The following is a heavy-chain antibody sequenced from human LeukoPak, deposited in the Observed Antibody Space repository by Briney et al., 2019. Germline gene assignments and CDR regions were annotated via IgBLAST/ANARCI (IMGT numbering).Heavy chain of an antibody. CDR1: GGSFSGYY. CDR2: IYYSGST. D-gene: IGHD3-22*01. V-gene: IGHV4-59*01. CDR3: ARGGPYDSSGYYYV. Sequence: SETLSLTCAVYGGSFSGYYWSWLRQPPGKGLEWIGYIYYSGSTNYNPSLKSRVTISVDTSKNQFSLKLSSVTAADTAVYYCARGGPYDSSGYYYVWGQGTLVTVSS. J-gene: IGHJ4*02.